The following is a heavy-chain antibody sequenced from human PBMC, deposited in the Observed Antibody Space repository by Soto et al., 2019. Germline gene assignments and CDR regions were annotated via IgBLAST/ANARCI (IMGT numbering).Heavy chain of an antibody. Sequence: QVHLVQSGAEVKKPGSSVKVSCQASGSTFSSYTVSWVRQAPGQGLEWMGRIIPVLGVTNYAPKFKGRVTIPADKSKTTAYMELGSLRSGDTSVYYCARRRYCGADCYSKYYYGIDVWGQGTTVTVSS. CDR1: GSTFSSYT. CDR3: ARRRYCGADCYSKYYYGIDV. V-gene: IGHV1-69*02. D-gene: IGHD2-21*02. CDR2: IIPVLGVT. J-gene: IGHJ6*02.